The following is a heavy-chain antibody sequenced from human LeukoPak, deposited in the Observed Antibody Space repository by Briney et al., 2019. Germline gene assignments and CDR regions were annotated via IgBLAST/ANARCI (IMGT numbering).Heavy chain of an antibody. CDR2: IRYDGIHK. J-gene: IGHJ3*02. Sequence: PGGSLRLSCAASGFMFSSYGMHWVRQAPGKGLEGVAFIRYDGIHKYYADSVKGRFTISRDNSKNTLYLQMNSLRAEDTAVYYCARGGFGVVIIAGARDAFDIWGQGTMVTVSS. CDR3: ARGGFGVVIIAGARDAFDI. CDR1: GFMFSSYG. D-gene: IGHD3-3*01. V-gene: IGHV3-30*02.